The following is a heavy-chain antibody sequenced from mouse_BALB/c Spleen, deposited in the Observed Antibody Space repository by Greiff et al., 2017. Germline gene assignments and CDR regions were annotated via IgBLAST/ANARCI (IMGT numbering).Heavy chain of an antibody. D-gene: IGHD1-2*01. V-gene: IGHV5-17*02. CDR3: ARERTTATLDY. J-gene: IGHJ2*01. Sequence: EVKLVESGGGLVQPGGSRKLSCAASGFTFSSFGMHWVRQAPEKGLEWVAYISSGSSTIYYADTVKGRFTISRDNPKNTLFLQMTSLRSEYTAMYYCARERTTATLDYWGQGTTLTVSS. CDR2: ISSGSSTI. CDR1: GFTFSSFG.